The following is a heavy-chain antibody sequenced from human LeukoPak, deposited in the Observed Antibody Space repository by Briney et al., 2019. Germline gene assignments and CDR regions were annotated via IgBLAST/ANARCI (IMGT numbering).Heavy chain of an antibody. Sequence: PSETLSLTCTVSGASTISTSHYWGWIRQPPGKGLEWVGSIYYSGDTYYNPSLKSRVTMSVDTPKNQFSLKLNSVTAADTAVYYCARSTTIPYHAFDIWGQGTMVTVSS. V-gene: IGHV4-39*01. D-gene: IGHD2/OR15-2a*01. CDR2: IYYSGDT. CDR3: ARSTTIPYHAFDI. J-gene: IGHJ3*02. CDR1: GASTISTSHY.